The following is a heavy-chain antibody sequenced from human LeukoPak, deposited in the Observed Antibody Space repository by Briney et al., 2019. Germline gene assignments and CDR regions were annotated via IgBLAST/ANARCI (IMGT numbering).Heavy chain of an antibody. CDR2: LNPSGDQR. V-gene: IGHV1-46*01. J-gene: IGHJ4*02. Sequence: WASVKVSCTTSGYTLSTYYMHWVRQAPGQGLEWMGILNPSGDQRIYAQKFQDRVTMTWDTSTSTVYMELNSLTSDDTAVYYCARGGVVSRGQWLCADYWGQGALVTVSS. D-gene: IGHD6-19*01. CDR3: ARGGVVSRGQWLCADY. CDR1: GYTLSTYY.